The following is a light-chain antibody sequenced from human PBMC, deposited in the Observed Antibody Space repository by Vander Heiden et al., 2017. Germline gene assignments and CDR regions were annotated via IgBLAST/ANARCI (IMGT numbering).Light chain of an antibody. Sequence: EIVMTQSPATLSVSPGERATLSCRASQSVSSNLAWYQQKPGQAPRLLIYGASTRATGVPARFSGSVSGTEFTLTISSLQSEDFAVYYCQQYNNWPLTFGGRTKVEIK. V-gene: IGKV3-15*01. CDR3: QQYNNWPLT. CDR2: GAS. J-gene: IGKJ4*01. CDR1: QSVSSN.